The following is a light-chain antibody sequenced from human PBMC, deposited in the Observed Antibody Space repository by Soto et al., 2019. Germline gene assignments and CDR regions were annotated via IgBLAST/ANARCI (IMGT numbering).Light chain of an antibody. CDR3: QQYYSIPWT. CDR1: QSVLYNSNNDSY. CDR2: WAS. V-gene: IGKV4-1*01. Sequence: DIVMIQTPDSLAVSLGERATINCKSSQSVLYNSNNDSYLTWYQQKPGQSPRVLIYWASTRESGVPDRFSGSESGTDFTLTISSLQAEDVAVYYCQQYYSIPWTFGQGTKVEIK. J-gene: IGKJ1*01.